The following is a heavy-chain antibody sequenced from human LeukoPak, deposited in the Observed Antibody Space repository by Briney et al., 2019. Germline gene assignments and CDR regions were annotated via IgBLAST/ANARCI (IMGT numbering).Heavy chain of an antibody. Sequence: SETLSLTCTVSGGSISSSYWSWIRQPPGKGLEWFGYIYYSGSTNYNPSLKSRVPISVDTSKNQFSLKLNSVTAADTAVYYCARQGPLTTAGTTRTNPFDYWGQGTLVTVSS. V-gene: IGHV4-59*08. CDR1: GGSISSSY. CDR3: ARQGPLTTAGTTRTNPFDY. D-gene: IGHD4-11*01. CDR2: IYYSGST. J-gene: IGHJ4*02.